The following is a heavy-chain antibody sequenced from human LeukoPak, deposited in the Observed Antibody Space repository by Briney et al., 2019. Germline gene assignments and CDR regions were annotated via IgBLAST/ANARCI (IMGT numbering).Heavy chain of an antibody. V-gene: IGHV4-59*08. CDR2: IYYSGST. CDR1: GGSISSYY. CDR3: ARQKELLWFGELLSTFDI. J-gene: IGHJ3*02. Sequence: SETLSLTCTVSGGSISSYYWSWIRQPPGKGLEWIGYIYYSGSTNYNPSLKSRVTISVDTSKNQFSLKLSSVAAADTAVYYCARQKELLWFGELLSTFDIWGQGTMVTVSS. D-gene: IGHD3-10*01.